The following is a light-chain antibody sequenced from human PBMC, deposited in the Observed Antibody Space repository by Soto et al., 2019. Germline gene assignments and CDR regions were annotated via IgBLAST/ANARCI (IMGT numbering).Light chain of an antibody. CDR1: NIGSKN. V-gene: IGLV3-9*01. CDR3: QVWDSSTLYF. Sequence: SYELTQPLSVSVALGQTARITCGGNNIGSKNVHWYQQKPGQAPVLVIYRDSNRPSGIPERFSGSNSGNTATLTISRAQAGDEADYDCQVWDSSTLYFFGTVTKVTVL. J-gene: IGLJ1*01. CDR2: RDS.